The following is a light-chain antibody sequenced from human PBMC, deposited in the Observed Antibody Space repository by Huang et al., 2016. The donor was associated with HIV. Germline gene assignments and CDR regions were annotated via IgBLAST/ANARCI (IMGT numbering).Light chain of an antibody. CDR1: QSVNRY. CDR3: QQRKYWPPIT. Sequence: ETVLTQSPATLSLSPGESATLSCRASQSVNRYLAWYQQKPGQTPRLLSYDASNRATGIPARFSGSGSGTDFTLTISSLEPEDFAVYYCQQRKYWPPITFGQGTRLEIK. CDR2: DAS. V-gene: IGKV3-11*01. J-gene: IGKJ5*01.